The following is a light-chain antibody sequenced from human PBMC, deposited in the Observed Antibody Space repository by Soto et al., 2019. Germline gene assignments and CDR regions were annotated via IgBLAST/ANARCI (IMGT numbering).Light chain of an antibody. Sequence: QSVLTQPPSVSGAPGQRVTISCTESSSNIGAGYDVHWYKQLPGTAPKLLIYGNSNRPSGVPDRFSGSKSGTSASLAITGLQPEDEADHYCQFYDSSLSVVFGGGTKLTVL. CDR3: QFYDSSLSVV. V-gene: IGLV1-40*01. J-gene: IGLJ2*01. CDR1: SSNIGAGYD. CDR2: GNS.